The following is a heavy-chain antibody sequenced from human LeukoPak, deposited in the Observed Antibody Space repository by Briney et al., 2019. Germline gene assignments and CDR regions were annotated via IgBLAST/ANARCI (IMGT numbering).Heavy chain of an antibody. CDR2: IKQDGSEK. CDR3: AREAAGELLPGILDYYYYYMDV. CDR1: GFTFSSYW. J-gene: IGHJ6*03. Sequence: PGGSLRLSCAASGFTFSSYWMSWVRQAPGKGLEWVANIKQDGSEKYYVDSVKGRFTISRDNAKNSLYLQMNSLRAEDMAVYYCAREAAGELLPGILDYYYYYMDVWGKGTTVTVSS. V-gene: IGHV3-7*01. D-gene: IGHD3-10*01.